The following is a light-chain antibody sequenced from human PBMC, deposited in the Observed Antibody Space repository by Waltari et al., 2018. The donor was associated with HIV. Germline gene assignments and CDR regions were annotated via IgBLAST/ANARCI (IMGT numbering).Light chain of an antibody. J-gene: IGLJ2*01. CDR3: SSYTSSSTPVV. V-gene: IGLV2-14*03. CDR2: DVS. Sequence: HSALTQPASVSGSPGQSITIPCTGTSSDVGGYNYVSWYQQHPGKAPKLMIYDVSNRPSGVSNRFSGSKSGNTASLTISGLQAEDEADYYCSSYTSSSTPVVFGGGTKLTVL. CDR1: SSDVGGYNY.